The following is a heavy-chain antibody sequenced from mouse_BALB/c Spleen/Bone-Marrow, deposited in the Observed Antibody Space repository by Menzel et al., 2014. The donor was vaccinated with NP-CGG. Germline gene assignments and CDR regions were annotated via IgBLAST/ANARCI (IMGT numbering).Heavy chain of an antibody. CDR3: ARDGNYPAWFTY. V-gene: IGHV1-9*01. CDR1: GYTFSNYW. Sequence: VQLQQSGAELMKPGASVKISCKASGYTFSNYWIEWVRQRPGHGLEWIGEILPGSGSTNYNEKFKGRATITAETSSITAYMQLSSQTSEDSAVYYCARDGNYPAWFTYWGHGTLVTVSA. J-gene: IGHJ3*01. CDR2: ILPGSGST. D-gene: IGHD2-1*01.